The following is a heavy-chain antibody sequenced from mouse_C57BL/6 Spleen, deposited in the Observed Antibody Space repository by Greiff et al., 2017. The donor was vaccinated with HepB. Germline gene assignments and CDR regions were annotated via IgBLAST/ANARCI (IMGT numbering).Heavy chain of an antibody. CDR3: TTSLYYGNFYFDY. V-gene: IGHV14-1*01. CDR2: IDPEDGDT. Sequence: VQLQQSGAELVRPGASVKLSCTASGFNIKDYYMHWVKQRPEQGLEWIGRIDPEDGDTEYAPKFQGKATMTADTSSNTAYLQLSSLTSEDTAVYYCTTSLYYGNFYFDYWGQGTTLTVSS. CDR1: GFNIKDYY. D-gene: IGHD2-1*01. J-gene: IGHJ2*01.